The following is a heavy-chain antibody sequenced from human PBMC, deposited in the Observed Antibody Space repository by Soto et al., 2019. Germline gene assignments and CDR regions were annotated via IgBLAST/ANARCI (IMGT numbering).Heavy chain of an antibody. Sequence: GGSLRLSCAASGFAFSGYAMHWVRQAPGKGLEWVAIIWYDGSTTYYIDSVKGRFTISRDNSKNTVYLQMNSLRAEDSAVYYCARDLKTRHCDYWGQGTLVTVSS. CDR1: GFAFSGYA. J-gene: IGHJ4*02. CDR3: ARDLKTRHCDY. V-gene: IGHV3-33*01. D-gene: IGHD4-17*01. CDR2: IWYDGSTT.